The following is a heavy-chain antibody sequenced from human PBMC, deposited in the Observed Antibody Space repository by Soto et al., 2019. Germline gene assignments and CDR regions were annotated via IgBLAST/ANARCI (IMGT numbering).Heavy chain of an antibody. D-gene: IGHD3-16*01. CDR3: ARGGHRFGPGEKYSSAVDV. V-gene: IGHV1-8*01. CDR1: GYDFNIYD. CDR2: MTPKRETP. J-gene: IGHJ6*02. Sequence: QVHLVQSGAEVKKPGASVKVSCTASGYDFNIYDIHWVRQSTGQGLEWMGWMTPKRETPGYAPKFQGRFTMTRDTSRRPLDMELSSLGSEDTAVYFCARGGHRFGPGEKYSSAVDVWGQGTTVTVS.